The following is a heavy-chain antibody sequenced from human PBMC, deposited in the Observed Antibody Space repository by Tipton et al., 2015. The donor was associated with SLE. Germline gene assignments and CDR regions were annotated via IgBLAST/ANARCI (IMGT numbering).Heavy chain of an antibody. CDR2: IRYDGSNK. J-gene: IGHJ4*02. D-gene: IGHD3-22*01. CDR3: ATANLDYYDSSGFDY. CDR1: GFIFSSYG. V-gene: IGHV3-30*02. Sequence: SLRLSCAASGFIFSSYGMHWVRQAPGKGLEWVAYIRYDGSNKYYADSVKGRFTISRDNSKNTLYLQMNSLRAEDTAVYYCATANLDYYDSSGFDYWGQGTLVTVSS.